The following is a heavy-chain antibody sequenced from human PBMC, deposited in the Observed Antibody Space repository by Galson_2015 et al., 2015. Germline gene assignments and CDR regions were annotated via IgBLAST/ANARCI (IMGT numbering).Heavy chain of an antibody. CDR1: GSSFSSYW. Sequence: LRLSCAASGSSFSSYWMHWVRQVPGKGLVWVSHINNDGSGTGYADSVKGRFTIPRDNAKNTLYLQMNSLRSEDTAVYYCARDLWANYYYYGTDVWGQGTTVTVSS. J-gene: IGHJ6*02. CDR3: ARDLWANYYYYGTDV. CDR2: INNDGSGT. D-gene: IGHD1-26*01. V-gene: IGHV3-74*01.